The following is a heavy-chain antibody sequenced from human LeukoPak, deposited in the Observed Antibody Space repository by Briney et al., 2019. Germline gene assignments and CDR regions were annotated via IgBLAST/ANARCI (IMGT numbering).Heavy chain of an antibody. D-gene: IGHD3-10*01. V-gene: IGHV3-53*01. Sequence: GGSLRLSCAVSGFTVSSNYLSWVRQAPGKGLEWVLIIYTGGSTYYADSVKGRFTISRDNSKNTLYLQKNSLRAEDTAVYYCAKEARGLIDYWGQGTLVTVSS. CDR3: AKEARGLIDY. J-gene: IGHJ4*02. CDR1: GFTVSSNY. CDR2: IYTGGST.